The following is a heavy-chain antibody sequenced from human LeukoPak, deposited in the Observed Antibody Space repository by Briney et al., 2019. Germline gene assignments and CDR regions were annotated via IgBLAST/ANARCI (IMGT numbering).Heavy chain of an antibody. V-gene: IGHV3-23*01. Sequence: GGSLRLSCAASGFTFSSYAMSWVRQAPGKGLEWVSTISGSGSGGSTYYADSVKGRFTISRDNSKNTLYLQMNTLRAEDTAIYYCAKSRGSSTSAYAMDVWGQGTTVTVSS. J-gene: IGHJ6*02. D-gene: IGHD2-2*01. CDR1: GFTFSSYA. CDR3: AKSRGSSTSAYAMDV. CDR2: ISGSGSGGST.